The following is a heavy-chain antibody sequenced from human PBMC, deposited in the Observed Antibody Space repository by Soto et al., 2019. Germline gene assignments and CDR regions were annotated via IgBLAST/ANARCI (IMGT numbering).Heavy chain of an antibody. D-gene: IGHD2-15*01. Sequence: EVQLVESGGGLVQPGGSLRLSCAASGFTFSSYDMHWVRQAPGKGLVWVSAIGTAGDTYYPGSVKGRFTISTENAKNSLYLQMRSLGAGDTALYYCARVVRGSCSGGSCYGGAYYYYMDVGGKGTAVTVSS. J-gene: IGHJ6*03. CDR3: ARVVRGSCSGGSCYGGAYYYYMDV. V-gene: IGHV3-13*01. CDR1: GFTFSSYD. CDR2: IGTAGDT.